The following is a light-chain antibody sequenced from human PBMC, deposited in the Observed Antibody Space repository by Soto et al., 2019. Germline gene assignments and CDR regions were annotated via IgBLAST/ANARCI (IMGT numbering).Light chain of an antibody. V-gene: IGKV3-20*01. CDR2: GAS. CDR1: QSVSSSY. J-gene: IGKJ4*01. Sequence: EIVLTQSPGTLSLSPGERATLSCRASQSVSSSYLAWYQQKPGQAPRLLIYGASSRATGIPDRFSGSGSGTDFTTTISRLEPEDFVVYYCQQYGSSPFTFGGGTKVEIK. CDR3: QQYGSSPFT.